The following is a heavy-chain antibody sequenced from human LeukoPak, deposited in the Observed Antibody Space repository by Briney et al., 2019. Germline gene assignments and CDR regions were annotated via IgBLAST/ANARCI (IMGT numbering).Heavy chain of an antibody. D-gene: IGHD2-2*01. V-gene: IGHV1-69*06. J-gene: IGHJ4*02. CDR1: GGTFSSYA. Sequence: SVKVSCKASGGTFSSYAISWVRQAPGQGLEWMGGIIPIFGTANYAQKFQGRVTITADKSTSTAYMELSSLRSEDTAVYYCARLRYCSRTNCYAGMRGYFDYWGQGTLVTVSS. CDR3: ARLRYCSRTNCYAGMRGYFDY. CDR2: IIPIFGTA.